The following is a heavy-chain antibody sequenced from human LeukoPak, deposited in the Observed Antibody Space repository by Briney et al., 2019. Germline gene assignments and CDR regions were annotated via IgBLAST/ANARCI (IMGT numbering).Heavy chain of an antibody. Sequence: PGGSLRLSCTASGFTFDDYAMSWVRQAPGKGLEWVGFIRSKAFGGTTEYAASVKGRFTISTDDSKSIAYLQMNSLKTEDSAVYYCTRGTDYYDSSGYYSHFDYWGQGTLVTVSS. J-gene: IGHJ4*02. D-gene: IGHD3-22*01. CDR3: TRGTDYYDSSGYYSHFDY. CDR1: GFTFDDYA. CDR2: IRSKAFGGTT. V-gene: IGHV3-49*04.